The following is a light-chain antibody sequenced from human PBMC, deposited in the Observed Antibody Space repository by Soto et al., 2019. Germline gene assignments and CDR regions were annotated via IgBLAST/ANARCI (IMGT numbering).Light chain of an antibody. CDR1: QSVGRN. CDR3: QQYNKWPYT. V-gene: IGKV3-15*01. J-gene: IGKJ2*01. Sequence: EIVMTQSPVALSVSPGERVALSCRASQSVGRNFAWYQQRPGQAPRVLIYGTSTRATGVPARFSGSGSGTDFTRTISSLQSEDFAVYYCQQYNKWPYTFGQGTRLEIK. CDR2: GTS.